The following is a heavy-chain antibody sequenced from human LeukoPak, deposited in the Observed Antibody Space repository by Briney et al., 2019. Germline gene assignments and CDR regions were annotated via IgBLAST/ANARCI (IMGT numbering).Heavy chain of an antibody. J-gene: IGHJ4*02. Sequence: GESLKISCKGSGYSFTNYWIGWVRQLPGKGLEWMGIIYPGDSNTKYSPSFKGQVTISADKSISTAYLQWSSLKASDTAMYYCARQDAGSYGYFAYWGQGTLVTVSS. CDR1: GYSFTNYW. CDR2: IYPGDSNT. V-gene: IGHV5-51*01. CDR3: ARQDAGSYGYFAY. D-gene: IGHD3-16*01.